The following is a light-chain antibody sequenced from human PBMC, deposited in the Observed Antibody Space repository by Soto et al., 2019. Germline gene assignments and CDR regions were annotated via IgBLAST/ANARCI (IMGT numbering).Light chain of an antibody. J-gene: IGLJ2*01. CDR1: SSDIGAYDY. CDR2: EVN. V-gene: IGLV2-14*01. Sequence: QSVLTQPASLSGSPGQSITISCTGTSSDIGAYDYVSWFQQHPGKAPKLMISEVNNRPSGLSDRFSGSKSGNTASLTISGVQPEDEADYYCCSYAGSSPYIVFGGGTKVTVL. CDR3: CSYAGSSPYIV.